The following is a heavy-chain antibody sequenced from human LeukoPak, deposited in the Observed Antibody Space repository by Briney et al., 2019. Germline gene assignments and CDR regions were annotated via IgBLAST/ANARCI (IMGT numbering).Heavy chain of an antibody. CDR3: ASWSGGSGLDY. CDR2: INPKSGGT. Sequence: ASVKVSCKASGYTFTGYYMHWVRQAPGQGLEWMGWINPKSGGTNYAQKFQGRVTMTTDTSTSTAYMELRSLRSDDTAVYYCASWSGGSGLDYWGQGTLVTVSS. V-gene: IGHV1-2*02. CDR1: GYTFTGYY. J-gene: IGHJ4*02. D-gene: IGHD1-26*01.